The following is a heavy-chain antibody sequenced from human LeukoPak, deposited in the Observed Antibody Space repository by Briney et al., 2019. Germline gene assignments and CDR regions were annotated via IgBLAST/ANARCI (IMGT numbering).Heavy chain of an antibody. CDR2: IYYHGNNK. Sequence: GGSLRLSCAASGFTFSNYGMHWVRQAPGKGLEWVAFIYYHGNNKNYADFVKGRFTISRDNSKNTLFLQMNSLRAEDTAVYYCSRGNYYGSGCDFWGQGSLVTVSS. V-gene: IGHV3-30*02. D-gene: IGHD3-10*01. CDR1: GFTFSNYG. J-gene: IGHJ4*02. CDR3: SRGNYYGSGCDF.